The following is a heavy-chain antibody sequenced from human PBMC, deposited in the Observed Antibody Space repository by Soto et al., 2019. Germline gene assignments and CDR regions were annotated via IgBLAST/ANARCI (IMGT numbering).Heavy chain of an antibody. CDR3: ARWGGLSCSGAVCFKKPFDY. V-gene: IGHV1-69*06. D-gene: IGHD2-8*02. CDR1: GGTFNNYA. Sequence: QVQLVQSGAEVKRPESSMKVSCKPSGGTFNNYAINWVRQAPGQGLEWMGAIIPIAGTTKYAQKFQGRGTITADKSTITVYMDLSSLRSEDTAVYYCARWGGLSCSGAVCFKKPFDYWGQGTLVTVSS. CDR2: IIPIAGTT. J-gene: IGHJ4*02.